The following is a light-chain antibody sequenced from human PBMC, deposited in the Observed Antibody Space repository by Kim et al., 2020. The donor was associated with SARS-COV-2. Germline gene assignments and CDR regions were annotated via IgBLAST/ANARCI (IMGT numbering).Light chain of an antibody. V-gene: IGLV3-1*01. J-gene: IGLJ3*02. CDR1: KLGDKY. Sequence: VSTGQTSRITGSGDKLGDKYACWYQQKPGQSPVLVIYQDSKRPSGIPERFSGSNSGNTATLTISGTQAMDEADYYCQAWDSSNWVFGGGTQLTVL. CDR3: QAWDSSNWV. CDR2: QDS.